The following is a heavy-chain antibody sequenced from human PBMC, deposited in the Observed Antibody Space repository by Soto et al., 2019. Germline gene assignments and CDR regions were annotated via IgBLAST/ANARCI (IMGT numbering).Heavy chain of an antibody. D-gene: IGHD3-3*01. Sequence: GGSLRLSCAASGFTFSSYGMHWVRQAPGKGLEWVAFISYDESNKYYADSVKGRFTISRDNSRTTLYLQMNSLRPEDTAVYFCAKRRNVLRFLEWSSGMEVWGHGITVTVSS. V-gene: IGHV3-30*18. CDR3: AKRRNVLRFLEWSSGMEV. J-gene: IGHJ6*02. CDR2: ISYDESNK. CDR1: GFTFSSYG.